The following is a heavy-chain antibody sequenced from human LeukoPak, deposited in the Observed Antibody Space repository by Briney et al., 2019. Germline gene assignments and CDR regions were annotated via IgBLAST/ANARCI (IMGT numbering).Heavy chain of an antibody. Sequence: GGSLRLSCAASGFTFSSYSMNWVRQAPGKGLEWVSYISSSSSTIYYADSVKGRFTISRDNAKNSLYLQMDSLRDEDTAVYYCARDPNYSSGWYVSYYYYYMDVWGKGTTVTVSS. J-gene: IGHJ6*03. V-gene: IGHV3-48*02. CDR1: GFTFSSYS. CDR3: ARDPNYSSGWYVSYYYYYMDV. CDR2: ISSSSSTI. D-gene: IGHD6-13*01.